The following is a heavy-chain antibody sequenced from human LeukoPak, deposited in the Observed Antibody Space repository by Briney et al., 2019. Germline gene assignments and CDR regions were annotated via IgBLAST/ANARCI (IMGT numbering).Heavy chain of an antibody. D-gene: IGHD6-13*01. J-gene: IGHJ4*02. CDR3: ARHRSGIAAPPGV. CDR1: GGSISSSNW. V-gene: IGHV4-4*02. CDR2: IYHSGST. Sequence: PSETLSLTCAVSGGSISSSNWWSWVRQPPGKGLEWIGEIYHSGSTNYNPSLKSRVTISVDKSKNQFSLKKSSVTAADTAVYYCARHRSGIAAPPGVWGQGTLVTVSS.